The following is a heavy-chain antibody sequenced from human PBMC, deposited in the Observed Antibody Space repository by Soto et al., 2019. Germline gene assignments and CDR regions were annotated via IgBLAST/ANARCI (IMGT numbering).Heavy chain of an antibody. D-gene: IGHD6-19*01. V-gene: IGHV1-69*01. CDR2: LVPMFGIP. Sequence: QGQLVQSGAEVKKPGSSVKVSCRASGGTLNKHAITWVRRALGPGLEWLGGLVPMFGIPNYPQKFQGRVTITADDSTNTSHMELTSLTSDDTAVYYCARGGTSGWLKGAYDVWGQGTMVTVSS. CDR3: ARGGTSGWLKGAYDV. J-gene: IGHJ3*01. CDR1: GGTLNKHA.